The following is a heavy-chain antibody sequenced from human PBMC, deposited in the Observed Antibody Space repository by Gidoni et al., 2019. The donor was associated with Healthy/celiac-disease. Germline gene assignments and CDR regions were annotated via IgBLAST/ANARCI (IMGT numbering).Heavy chain of an antibody. V-gene: IGHV1-8*01. D-gene: IGHD3-3*01. CDR2: MNPNSGNT. CDR3: ARRLGPIWSGYYTADLSY. J-gene: IGHJ4*02. Sequence: QVQLVQSGAEVKKPGASVKVSCKASGYTFTSYDINWVRQATGQGLEWMGWMNPNSGNTGYAQKFQGRVTMTRNTSISTAYMELSSLRSEDTAVYYCARRLGPIWSGYYTADLSYWGQGTLVTVSS. CDR1: GYTFTSYD.